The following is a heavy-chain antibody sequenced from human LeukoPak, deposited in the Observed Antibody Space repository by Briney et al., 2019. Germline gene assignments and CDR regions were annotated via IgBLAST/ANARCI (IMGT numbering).Heavy chain of an antibody. J-gene: IGHJ4*01. Sequence: GGSLRLSCAASGFTFSSYAMSWVRQAPGKGLEWVSAISGSGGSTYYADSVKGRFTISRDNSKNTLYLQMNSLRAEDTAVYYWADLETPDKGDYGPHPDYWGQGTLVTVSS. CDR2: ISGSGGST. CDR3: ADLETPDKGDYGPHPDY. V-gene: IGHV3-23*01. D-gene: IGHD4-17*01. CDR1: GFTFSSYA.